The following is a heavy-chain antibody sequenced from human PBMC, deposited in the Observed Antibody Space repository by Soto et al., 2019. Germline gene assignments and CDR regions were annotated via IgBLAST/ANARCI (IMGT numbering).Heavy chain of an antibody. CDR2: INHSGST. D-gene: IGHD4-17*01. J-gene: IGHJ6*03. CDR3: ARGTGGLRRRLYYYYMDV. CDR1: GGSFCGYY. V-gene: IGHV4-34*01. Sequence: PSETLSLTCAVYGGSFCGYYWSWIRQPPGKGLEWIGEINHSGSTNYNPSLKSRVTISVDTSKNQFSLKLSSVTAADTAVYYYARGTGGLRRRLYYYYMDVWGKGTTVTVSS.